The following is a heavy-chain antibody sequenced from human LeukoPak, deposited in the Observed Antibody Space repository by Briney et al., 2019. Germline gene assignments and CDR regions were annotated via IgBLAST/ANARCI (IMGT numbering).Heavy chain of an antibody. CDR3: ARDRPRGRTLDY. CDR1: GYTFTGYY. D-gene: IGHD1-26*01. V-gene: IGHV1-2*06. J-gene: IGHJ4*02. Sequence: GASVKVSCKASGYTFTGYYMHWVRQAPGQGLEWMGRINPNSGGTNYAQKFQGRVTITRDTSISTAYMELSRLRSDDTAVYYCARDRPRGRTLDYWGQGTLVTVSS. CDR2: INPNSGGT.